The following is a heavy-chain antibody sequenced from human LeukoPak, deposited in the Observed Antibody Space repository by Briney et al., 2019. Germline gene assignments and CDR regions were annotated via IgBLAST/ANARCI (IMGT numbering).Heavy chain of an antibody. CDR2: IIPIFGTA. D-gene: IGHD3-3*01. J-gene: IGHJ6*03. V-gene: IGHV1-69*05. Sequence: SVKVSCKASVGTFSSYAISWVRQAPGQGLEWMGGIIPIFGTANYAQKYQGRVTITTDESTSTAYMELSSLTSEDTAVYYCARGGPYEVWRGEPGGSYYYYHMHVWGKGTTLTVPS. CDR3: ARGGPYEVWRGEPGGSYYYYHMHV. CDR1: VGTFSSYA.